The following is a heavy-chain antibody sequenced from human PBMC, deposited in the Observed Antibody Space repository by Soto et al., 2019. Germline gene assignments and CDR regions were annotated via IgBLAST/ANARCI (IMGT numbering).Heavy chain of an antibody. CDR2: INPHNGDT. CDR3: ARGYGEHPAWIAD. Sequence: AAVQACCKASGYTFTGYFMHWVRQAPGQGLEWVGWINPHNGDTNYAQNLQGRVAMTRDTSITTAYMELSRLRSDDTAVYYCARGYGEHPAWIADRGQGSLVTVSS. J-gene: IGHJ4*02. CDR1: GYTFTGYF. V-gene: IGHV1-2*02. D-gene: IGHD4-17*01.